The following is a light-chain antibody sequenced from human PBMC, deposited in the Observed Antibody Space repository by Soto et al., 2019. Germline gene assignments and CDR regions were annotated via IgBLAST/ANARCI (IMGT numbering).Light chain of an antibody. Sequence: EIVLTESPATLSLSTGERATLSCTASQSISSYLPLYQQKPGQSPRLLIYDASNRATGIPARFSGSGSGTDFTLTISSLEPEDFAVYYCHQRSIWPLTFCGVSKADIK. V-gene: IGKV3-11*01. CDR3: HQRSIWPLT. J-gene: IGKJ4*01. CDR1: QSISSY. CDR2: DAS.